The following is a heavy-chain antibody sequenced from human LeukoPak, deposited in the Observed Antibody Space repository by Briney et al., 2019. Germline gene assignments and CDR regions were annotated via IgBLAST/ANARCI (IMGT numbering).Heavy chain of an antibody. CDR2: ISGSGTNT. CDR3: AKSLSLVLGARGYFDY. Sequence: GGSLRLSCAASGFTFSSYAMSWVRQAPGKGLEWVSVISGSGTNTYYADSVKGRFTISRDNSKNTLYLQMNSLRAEDTAVYYCAKSLSLVLGARGYFDYWGQGALVTVSS. D-gene: IGHD2-8*02. J-gene: IGHJ4*02. V-gene: IGHV3-23*01. CDR1: GFTFSSYA.